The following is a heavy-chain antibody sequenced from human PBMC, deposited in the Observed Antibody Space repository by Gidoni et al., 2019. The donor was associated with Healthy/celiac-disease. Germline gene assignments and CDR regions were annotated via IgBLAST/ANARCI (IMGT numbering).Heavy chain of an antibody. CDR1: GFTVSSNY. J-gene: IGHJ6*02. CDR2: IYSGGST. D-gene: IGHD3-9*01. V-gene: IGHV3-53*01. Sequence: EVQLVESGGGLIQPGRSLSLSCAASGFTVSSNYMSWVRQAPGKGLEWVSVIYSGGSTYYADSVKGRFTISRDNSKNTLYLQMNSLRAEDTAVYYCARDGRGNILGYYGMDVWGQGTTVTVSS. CDR3: ARDGRGNILGYYGMDV.